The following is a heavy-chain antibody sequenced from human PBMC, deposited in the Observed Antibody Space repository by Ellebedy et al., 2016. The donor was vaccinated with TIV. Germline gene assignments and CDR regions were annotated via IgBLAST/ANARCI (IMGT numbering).Heavy chain of an antibody. J-gene: IGHJ4*02. CDR1: GYTFTNYW. CDR2: IYGADSDT. CDR3: VRRGGIGGDY. V-gene: IGHV5-51*01. Sequence: GESLKISCTASGYTFTNYWIGWVRQMPGKGLECMGIIYGADSDTRSSPSSQGQVTIPTDKSISTAYLQWSSLKASDTAMYYCVRRGGIGGDYWGQGTLVTVSS. D-gene: IGHD3-3*02.